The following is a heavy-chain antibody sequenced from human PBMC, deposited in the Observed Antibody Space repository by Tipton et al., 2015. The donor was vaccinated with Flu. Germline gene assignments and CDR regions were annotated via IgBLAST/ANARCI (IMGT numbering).Heavy chain of an antibody. V-gene: IGHV4-38-2*02. CDR3: ARDTGWGSSYASHGPHFDI. D-gene: IGHD3-16*01. CDR2: IFHTGST. Sequence: LRLSCTISGHSISSDYYWGWIRQSPGKGLEWIGNIFHTGSTYHNPSLKSRVTISVDTSKNQFSLKLSSVTAADTAMYYCARDTGWGSSYASHGPHFDIWGQGTMVTVSS. J-gene: IGHJ3*02. CDR1: GHSISSDYY.